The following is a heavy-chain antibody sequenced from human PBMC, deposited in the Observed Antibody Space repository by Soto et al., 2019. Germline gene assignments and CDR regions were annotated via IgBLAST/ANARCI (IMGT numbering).Heavy chain of an antibody. CDR2: TSYDGRDN. V-gene: IGHV3-30*19. CDR3: ARWGTTGGLDV. D-gene: IGHD3-16*01. Sequence: QVQLVESGGGVVQPGTSLRVSCVGSGFTFMRYVIHWVRQPPGKGLEWVALTSYDGRDNYYDDSVRVRFIISRDNSRNTVDLQMDSLRLEDTALYYCARWGTTGGLDVWGQGTLVSVSS. CDR1: GFTFMRYV. J-gene: IGHJ1*01.